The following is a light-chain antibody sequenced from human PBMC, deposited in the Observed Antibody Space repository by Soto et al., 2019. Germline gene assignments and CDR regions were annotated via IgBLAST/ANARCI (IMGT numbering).Light chain of an antibody. V-gene: IGLV2-8*01. CDR1: SSDVGGYNY. J-gene: IGLJ1*01. CDR2: EVS. Sequence: QSALTQPPSASGSPGQSVTISCTGTSSDVGGYNYVSWYQHHPGKAPKLMIYEVSKRPSGVPDRFSGSKSGSAASLTVSGLQAEDEADYYCSSYAGSNIYVFGTGTRSPS. CDR3: SSYAGSNIYV.